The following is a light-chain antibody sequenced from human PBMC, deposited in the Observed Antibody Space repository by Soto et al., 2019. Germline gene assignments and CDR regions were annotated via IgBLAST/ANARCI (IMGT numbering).Light chain of an antibody. Sequence: EIVMTQSPATLSVSPGEGATLSCKASQNVYNNLAWYQQRPGQPPRLLIYDASTRATGISARFSGSGYGKEFTRTISSLQSEDFAVYFCQQCRNWPLTFGGGTKVEIK. CDR3: QQCRNWPLT. J-gene: IGKJ4*01. CDR2: DAS. V-gene: IGKV3-15*01. CDR1: QNVYNN.